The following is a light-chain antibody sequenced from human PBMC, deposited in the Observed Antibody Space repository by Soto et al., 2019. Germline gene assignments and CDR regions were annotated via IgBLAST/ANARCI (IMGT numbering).Light chain of an antibody. CDR1: SGDVGVYKF. Sequence: QSALTQPASVSGSPGQSITISCTGTSGDVGVYKFVSWYQQHPGKAPKLIIYEVSNRPSGVSSRFSGSMSGNTASLTISGLQAEDEADYYGGSYTGTIYVFGTGTKVTVL. CDR3: GSYTGTIYV. V-gene: IGLV2-14*01. CDR2: EVS. J-gene: IGLJ1*01.